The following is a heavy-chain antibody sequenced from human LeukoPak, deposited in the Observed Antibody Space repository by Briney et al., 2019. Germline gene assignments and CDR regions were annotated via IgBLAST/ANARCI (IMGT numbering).Heavy chain of an antibody. V-gene: IGHV3-7*01. CDR2: IKQDGSDK. D-gene: IGHD3-22*01. CDR3: AKDLSYYDSSGYPDY. CDR1: GFTFGSYW. Sequence: GGSLRLSCAASGFTFGSYWMSWVRQAPGKGLEWVANIKQDGSDKYYLDSVKGRFTISRDNSKNTLYLQMNSLRAEDTAVYYCAKDLSYYDSSGYPDYWGQGTLVTVSS. J-gene: IGHJ4*02.